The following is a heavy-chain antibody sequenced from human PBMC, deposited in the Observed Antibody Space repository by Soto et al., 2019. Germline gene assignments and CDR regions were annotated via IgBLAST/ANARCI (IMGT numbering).Heavy chain of an antibody. J-gene: IGHJ5*02. V-gene: IGHV3-48*02. Sequence: GGSPRLSCAASGFTFSSYSMNWVRQAPGKGLEWVSYISSSSSTIYYADSVKGRFTISRDNAKNSLNLQMDRLRDGDTAVYYCARLEVNWFDPWGQGTLVTVSS. D-gene: IGHD1-1*01. CDR3: ARLEVNWFDP. CDR2: ISSSSSTI. CDR1: GFTFSSYS.